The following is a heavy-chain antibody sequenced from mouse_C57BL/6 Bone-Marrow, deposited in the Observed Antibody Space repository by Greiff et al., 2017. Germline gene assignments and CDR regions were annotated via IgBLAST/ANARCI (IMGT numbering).Heavy chain of an antibody. D-gene: IGHD1-1*01. CDR3: AIGVTSEVYWYFAV. V-gene: IGHV1-64*01. CDR1: GYTFTSYW. CDR2: IHPHSGST. Sequence: VQLQQPGAELVKPGASVKLSCKASGYTFTSYWMHWVKQRPGQGLEWIGMIHPHSGSTNYNETFKSKATLTVANSSSTAYMPLSSMTSEDSAVYYWAIGVTSEVYWYFAVWGTGTTVTVSS. J-gene: IGHJ1*03.